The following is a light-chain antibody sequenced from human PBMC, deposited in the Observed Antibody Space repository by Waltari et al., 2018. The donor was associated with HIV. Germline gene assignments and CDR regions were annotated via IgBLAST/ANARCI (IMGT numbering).Light chain of an antibody. J-gene: IGLJ2*01. V-gene: IGLV1-47*01. Sequence: QSVLPQPPSPSGTPGHRVTLSCSGSTSHITRNSLYWYQQFPGKTPTLLIYRNDQRPSGVPDRFSGSKSGTSASLAISGLRSEDEADYYCAAWDDSLSGLVFGGGTKLTVL. CDR1: TSHITRNS. CDR3: AAWDDSLSGLV. CDR2: RND.